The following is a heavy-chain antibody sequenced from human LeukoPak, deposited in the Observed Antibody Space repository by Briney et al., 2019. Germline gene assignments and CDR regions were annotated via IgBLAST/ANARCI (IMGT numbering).Heavy chain of an antibody. CDR3: AADPYDYGDYVLGY. V-gene: IGHV1-58*01. CDR1: GFTFTSSA. Sequence: ASVKVSCKASGFTFTSSAVQWVRQARGQRLEWIGWIVVGRGNTIYAQKFQERVTITRDMSTSTAYMELSSLRSEDTAVYYCAADPYDYGDYVLGYWGQGTLVTVSS. D-gene: IGHD4-17*01. J-gene: IGHJ4*02. CDR2: IVVGRGNT.